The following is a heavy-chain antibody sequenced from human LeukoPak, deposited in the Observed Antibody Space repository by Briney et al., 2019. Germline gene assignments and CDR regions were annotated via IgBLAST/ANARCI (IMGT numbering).Heavy chain of an antibody. CDR2: MNPNSGNT. V-gene: IGHV1-8*01. J-gene: IGHJ4*02. CDR1: GYTFTSYD. Sequence: ASVKVSCKASGYTFTSYDINWVRQATGQGLEWMGWMNPNSGNTGYAQKFQGRVTMTRNTSISTAYMELSSLRSEDTAVYYCARRSIEARAVADYWGQGTLVTVSS. D-gene: IGHD6-6*01. CDR3: ARRSIEARAVADY.